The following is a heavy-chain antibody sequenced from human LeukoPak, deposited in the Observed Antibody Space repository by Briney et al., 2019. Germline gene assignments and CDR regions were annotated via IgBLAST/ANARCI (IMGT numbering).Heavy chain of an antibody. Sequence: GGSLRLSCAASGFTFSSYGMRWVRQAPGKGLEWVAVTSYDGSNKYYADSVKGRFTISRDNSKNTLYLQMNSLRAEDTAAYYCVKGYSSSWYGSFEYWGQGTLVTVSS. V-gene: IGHV3-30*18. CDR3: VKGYSSSWYGSFEY. D-gene: IGHD6-13*01. CDR2: TSYDGSNK. CDR1: GFTFSSYG. J-gene: IGHJ4*02.